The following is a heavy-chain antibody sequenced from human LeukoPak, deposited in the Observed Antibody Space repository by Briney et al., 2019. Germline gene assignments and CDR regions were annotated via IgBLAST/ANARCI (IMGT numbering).Heavy chain of an antibody. CDR1: AFIFSGHW. CDR2: IKEDGSVR. Sequence: GGSLRLSCEGSAFIFSGHWMNWVRQTPGKGLEWVASIKEDGSVRQYVDSVKGRFSISRDNTKGSLFLQLNSLRAEDTAVYYCARGFRWLAPWFDYWGQGTLVTVSS. J-gene: IGHJ4*02. V-gene: IGHV3-7*03. CDR3: ARGFRWLAPWFDY. D-gene: IGHD5-24*01.